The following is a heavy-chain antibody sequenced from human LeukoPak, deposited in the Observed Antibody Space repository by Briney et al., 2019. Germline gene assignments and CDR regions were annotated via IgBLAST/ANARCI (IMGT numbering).Heavy chain of an antibody. CDR2: ISAYNGNT. CDR3: ARDKPTVTTSRHYYYYYGMDV. J-gene: IGHJ6*02. D-gene: IGHD4-17*01. CDR1: GYTFTSYG. Sequence: ASVKVSCKASGYTFTSYGISWVRQAPGQGLEWMGWISAYNGNTNYAQKLQGRVTMTTDTSTSTAYMELRSLRSDDTAVYYCARDKPTVTTSRHYYYYYGMDVWGQGTTVTVSS. V-gene: IGHV1-18*01.